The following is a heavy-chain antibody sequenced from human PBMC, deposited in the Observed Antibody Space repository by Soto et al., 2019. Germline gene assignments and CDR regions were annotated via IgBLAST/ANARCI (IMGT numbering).Heavy chain of an antibody. CDR3: ARDLGWYNFDY. Sequence: SETLSLTCTVSGGSVSSGSYYWSWIRQPPGKGLEWIGYIYYSGSTNYNPSLKSRVTISVDTSKNRFSLKLSSVTAADTAVYYCARDLGWYNFDYWGQGTLVTVSS. CDR2: IYYSGST. D-gene: IGHD6-19*01. CDR1: GGSVSSGSYY. J-gene: IGHJ4*02. V-gene: IGHV4-61*01.